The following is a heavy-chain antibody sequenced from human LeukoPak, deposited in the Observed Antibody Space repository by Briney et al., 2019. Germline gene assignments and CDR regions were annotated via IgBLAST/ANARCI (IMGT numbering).Heavy chain of an antibody. CDR3: ARDSGTYYFDY. J-gene: IGHJ4*02. CDR2: INPSGGST. V-gene: IGHV1-46*01. CDR1: GYTFTGYY. Sequence: ASVKVSCKAPGYTFTGYYMHWVRQAPGQGLEWMGIINPSGGSTSYAQKFQGRVTMTRDTSTSTVYMELSSLRSEDTAVYYCARDSGTYYFDYWGQGTLVTVSS. D-gene: IGHD1-26*01.